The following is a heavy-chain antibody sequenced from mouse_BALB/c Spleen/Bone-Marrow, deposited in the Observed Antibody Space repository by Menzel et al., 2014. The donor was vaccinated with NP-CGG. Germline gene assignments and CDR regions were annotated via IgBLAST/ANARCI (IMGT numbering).Heavy chain of an antibody. CDR3: ARRLTGTSAMDY. J-gene: IGHJ4*01. D-gene: IGHD4-1*01. V-gene: IGHV1-54*01. Sequence: QVQLQQSGAELVGPGTSVKVSCKASGYAFTNYLIEWVKQRPGQGLEWIGVINPGSGGTNYSEKFKGKATLTADKSSSTAYMQLSSLTSDDSAVYFCARRLTGTSAMDYWGQGTSVTVSS. CDR2: INPGSGGT. CDR1: GYAFTNYL.